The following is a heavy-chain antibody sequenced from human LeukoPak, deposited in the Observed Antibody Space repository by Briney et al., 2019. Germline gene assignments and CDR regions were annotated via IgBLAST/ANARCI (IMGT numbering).Heavy chain of an antibody. D-gene: IGHD2-2*01. J-gene: IGHJ3*02. CDR3: ASPGICSSTSCYSLGAFDI. Sequence: ASVKASCKASGYTFTSYYMHWVRQAPGQGLEWMGIINPSGGSTSYAQKFQGRVTMTRDTSTSTVYMELSSLGSEDTAVYYCASPGICSSTSCYSLGAFDIWGQGTMVTVSS. CDR2: INPSGGST. V-gene: IGHV1-46*01. CDR1: GYTFTSYY.